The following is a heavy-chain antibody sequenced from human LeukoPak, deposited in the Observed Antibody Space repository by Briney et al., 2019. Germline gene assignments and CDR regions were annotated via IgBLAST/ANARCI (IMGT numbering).Heavy chain of an antibody. Sequence: PSETLSLTCTVSGGSISSYYWSWIRQPPGKGLEWIGYIYYSGSTNYNPSLKSRVTISVDTSKNQFSLKLSSVTAADTAVYYCARGLGRYYYYGMDVWGQGTMVTVSS. D-gene: IGHD5-12*01. CDR2: IYYSGST. CDR1: GGSISSYY. V-gene: IGHV4-59*01. J-gene: IGHJ6*02. CDR3: ARGLGRYYYYGMDV.